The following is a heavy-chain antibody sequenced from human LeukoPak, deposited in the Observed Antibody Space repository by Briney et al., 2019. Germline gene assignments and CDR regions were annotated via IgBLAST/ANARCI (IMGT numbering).Heavy chain of an antibody. V-gene: IGHV4-61*02. CDR2: IYTSGST. J-gene: IGHJ6*03. Sequence: SQTLSLTCTVSGGSISSGSYYWSWIRQPAGKGLEWIGRIYTSGSTNYNPSPKSRVTISVDTSKNQFSLKLSSVTAADTAVYYCARVRGYCSSTSCYPYYYYMDVWGKGTTVTVSS. CDR1: GGSISSGSYY. D-gene: IGHD2-2*01. CDR3: ARVRGYCSSTSCYPYYYYMDV.